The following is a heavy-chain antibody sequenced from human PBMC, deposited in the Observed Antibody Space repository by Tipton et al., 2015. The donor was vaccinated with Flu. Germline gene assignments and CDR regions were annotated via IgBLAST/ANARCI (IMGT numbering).Heavy chain of an antibody. CDR3: ARDAYDSSGPYFDY. V-gene: IGHV3-11*01. D-gene: IGHD3-22*01. CDR2: ISSSGSTI. J-gene: IGHJ4*02. CDR1: GCTFSDYY. Sequence: SLRLSCAASGCTFSDYYMSWIRQAPGKGLEWVSYISSSGSTIYYADSVKGRFTISRDNAKNSLYLQMNSLRAEDTAVYYCARDAYDSSGPYFDYWGQGTLVTVSS.